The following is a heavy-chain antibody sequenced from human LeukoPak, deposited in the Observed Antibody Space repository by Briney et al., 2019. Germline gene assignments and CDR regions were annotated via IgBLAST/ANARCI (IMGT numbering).Heavy chain of an antibody. CDR3: ARDSPHCSSTSCQLFDY. D-gene: IGHD2-2*01. CDR2: IKQDGSEK. V-gene: IGHV3-7*03. CDR1: GFTLSSYW. J-gene: IGHJ4*02. Sequence: GGSLRLSCAASGFTLSSYWMSWVRQAPGKGLEWVANIKQDGSEKYYVDSVKGRFTISRGNAKNSLYLQMNSLRAEDTAVYYCARDSPHCSSTSCQLFDYWGQGTLVTVSS.